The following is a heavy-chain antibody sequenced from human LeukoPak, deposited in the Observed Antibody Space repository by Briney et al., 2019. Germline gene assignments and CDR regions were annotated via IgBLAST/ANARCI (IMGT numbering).Heavy chain of an antibody. V-gene: IGHV1-69*05. CDR3: ALRNNWNYDY. J-gene: IGHJ4*02. CDR2: IIPIFGTA. Sequence: SVKVSCKASGGTFSSYAIIWVRQAPGQGLEWMGGIIPIFGTANYAQKFQGRVTITTDESTSTAYMELSSLRSEDTAVYYCALRNNWNYDYWGQGTLVTVSS. D-gene: IGHD1-7*01. CDR1: GGTFSSYA.